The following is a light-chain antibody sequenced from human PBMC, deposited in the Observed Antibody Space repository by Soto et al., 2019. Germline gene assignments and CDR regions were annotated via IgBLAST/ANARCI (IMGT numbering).Light chain of an antibody. CDR1: QTVSSN. J-gene: IGKJ2*01. V-gene: IGKV3-15*01. CDR3: QQYKNWPHT. Sequence: ETVMTQSPATLSVSPGERATLSCRASQTVSSNLAWYQQKPGQSPMLLIYGASTRATGIPARFSGSGSGTEFTLTINSLQSEDFAVYYCQQYKNWPHTFGQGTKVDI. CDR2: GAS.